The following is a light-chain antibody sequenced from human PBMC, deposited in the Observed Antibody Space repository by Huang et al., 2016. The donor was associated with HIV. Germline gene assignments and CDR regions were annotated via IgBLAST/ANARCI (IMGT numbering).Light chain of an antibody. CDR3: QQYNNWPPWT. J-gene: IGKJ1*01. V-gene: IGKV3-15*01. CDR2: GAS. CDR1: QSVSSN. Sequence: EIVMTQSPATLSVSPGERATLSCRASQSVSSNLAWYQQKPGQAPRLRSYGASTRATGIPARVSGSGSGTEFTLTISSLQSEDFAVYYCQQYNNWPPWTFGQGTKVEVK.